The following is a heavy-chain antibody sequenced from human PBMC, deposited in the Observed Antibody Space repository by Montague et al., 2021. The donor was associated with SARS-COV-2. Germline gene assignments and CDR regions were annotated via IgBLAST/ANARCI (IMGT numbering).Heavy chain of an antibody. J-gene: IGHJ4*02. CDR3: ARDSVDGLDY. D-gene: IGHD5-24*01. CDR2: IGAGGDT. CDR1: GFPFSRHD. V-gene: IGHV3-13*01. Sequence: SLRLSCAASGFPFSRHDMHWIRQATGKGLEWVSGIGAGGDTYYAASVKGRSSVSRENDKNFLYLQINSLRAGDTAVYYCARDSVDGLDYWGQGILVTVSS.